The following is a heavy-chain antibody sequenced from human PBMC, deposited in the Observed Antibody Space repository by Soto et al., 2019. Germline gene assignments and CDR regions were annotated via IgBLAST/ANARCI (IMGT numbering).Heavy chain of an antibody. V-gene: IGHV1-8*01. D-gene: IGHD1-26*01. CDR3: AGEKVGTTGIDF. Sequence: QAQLVQSGAEVKKPGASVKVSCKASGYTFTGYDLHWVRQATGQGLEWMGWMNPSSGNTGYAQNFQGRVTMTRDNAITTAYMELTSLRDDDSGVYYCAGEKVGTTGIDFWGQGTLVTVSS. CDR1: GYTFTGYD. J-gene: IGHJ4*02. CDR2: MNPSSGNT.